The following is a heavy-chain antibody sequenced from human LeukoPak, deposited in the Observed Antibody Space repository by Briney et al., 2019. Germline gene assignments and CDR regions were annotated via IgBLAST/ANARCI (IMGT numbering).Heavy chain of an antibody. V-gene: IGHV5-51*01. CDR1: GYGFTSYW. J-gene: IGHJ4*02. D-gene: IGHD6-13*01. CDR3: ARLGAAAAEVDY. Sequence: GVSLQSSCQGSGYGFTSYWIGWVRPVPGKGLEWMGIIYPGDSDTRDSPSFQGQVTISADKSISTAYLQWSNLKASDTAMYYCARLGAAAAEVDYWGQGTLVTVSS. CDR2: IYPGDSDT.